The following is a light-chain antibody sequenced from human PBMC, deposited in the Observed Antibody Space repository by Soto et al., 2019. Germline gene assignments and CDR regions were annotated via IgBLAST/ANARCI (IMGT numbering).Light chain of an antibody. CDR2: GAS. CDR1: QSVSSSY. Sequence: EIVLTQSPGTLSLSPGERATLSCMASQSVSSSYLAWYQQKPGQAPRLLIYGASIRATGIPDRFSGSGSGTDFTLTISRLEPDDFAVYFCQQYGTSPPNTFGQGTKVEIK. CDR3: QQYGTSPPNT. V-gene: IGKV3-20*01. J-gene: IGKJ2*01.